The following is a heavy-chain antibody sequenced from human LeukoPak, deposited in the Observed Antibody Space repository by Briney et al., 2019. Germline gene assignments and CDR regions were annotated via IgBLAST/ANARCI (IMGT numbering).Heavy chain of an antibody. V-gene: IGHV4-59*08. CDR2: IYYSGST. D-gene: IGHD2-21*02. J-gene: IGHJ4*02. Sequence: SETLSLTCTVSGGSISSYYWSWIRQPPGKGLEWIGYIYYSGSTNYNPSLKSRVTISVDTSKNQFSLKLSSVTAADTAVYYCARRPPALYCGGDCSYFDYWGQGTLVIVSS. CDR1: GGSISSYY. CDR3: ARRPPALYCGGDCSYFDY.